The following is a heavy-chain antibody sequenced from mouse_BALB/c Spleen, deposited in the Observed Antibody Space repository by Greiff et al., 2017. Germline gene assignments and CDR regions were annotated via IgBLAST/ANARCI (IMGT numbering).Heavy chain of an antibody. V-gene: IGHV3-2*02. CDR1: GYSITSDYA. CDR3: ARGLYFDY. J-gene: IGHJ2*01. Sequence: EVQLQESGPGLVKPSQSLSLTCTVTGYSITSDYAWNWIRQFPGNKLEWMGYISYSGSTSYNPSLKSRISITRDTSKNQFFLQLNSVTTEDTATYYCARGLYFDYWGQGTTLTVSS. CDR2: ISYSGST.